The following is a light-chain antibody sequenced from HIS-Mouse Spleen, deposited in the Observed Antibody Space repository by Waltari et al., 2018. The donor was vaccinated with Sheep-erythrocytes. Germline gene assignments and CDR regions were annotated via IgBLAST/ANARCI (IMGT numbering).Light chain of an antibody. CDR3: QQYDNLFT. CDR1: QGISSA. Sequence: IQLTQSPSSLSASVGDRVTITCRASQGISSALAWYQQKPGKAPKLLIYDASNLETGVPSRFSGSGSGTDFTFTISSLQPEDIATYYCQQYDNLFTFGPGTKVDIK. CDR2: DAS. V-gene: IGKV1-33*01. J-gene: IGKJ3*01.